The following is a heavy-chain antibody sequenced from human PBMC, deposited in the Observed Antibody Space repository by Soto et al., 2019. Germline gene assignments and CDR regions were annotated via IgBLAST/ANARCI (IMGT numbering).Heavy chain of an antibody. V-gene: IGHV4-4*02. D-gene: IGHD3-22*01. CDR3: ARGVVGDSSGYYPVY. J-gene: IGHJ4*02. CDR2: IYHSGST. Sequence: LSLTCAVSGGSISSSYWWNWVRQPPGKGLEWIGKIYHSGSTNYNPSLKNRVTISVDKSNNQFSLRLSSVTAADTAVYHCARGVVGDSSGYYPVYWGQGALVTVSS. CDR1: GGSISSSYW.